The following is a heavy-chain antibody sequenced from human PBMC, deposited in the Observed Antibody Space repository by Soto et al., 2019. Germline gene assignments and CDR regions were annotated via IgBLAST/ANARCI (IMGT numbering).Heavy chain of an antibody. D-gene: IGHD6-19*01. V-gene: IGHV1-18*01. CDR2: ISAYNGNT. Sequence: GASVKVSCKASGYTFTSYGISWVRQAPGQGLEWMGWISAYNGNTNYAQKLQGRVTMTTDTSTSTAYMELRSLRSDDTAVYYCARDSRSGWPNDAFDIWGQGTMVTVS. CDR3: ARDSRSGWPNDAFDI. J-gene: IGHJ3*02. CDR1: GYTFTSYG.